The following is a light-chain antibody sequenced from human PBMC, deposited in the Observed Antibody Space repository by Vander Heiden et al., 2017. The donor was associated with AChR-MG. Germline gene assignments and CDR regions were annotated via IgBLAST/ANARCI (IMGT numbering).Light chain of an antibody. CDR3: SSYAGSHVV. J-gene: IGLJ2*01. Sequence: QSALTQPPSASGSPGQSVTISCTGTSSEVGGYNYCSWDQQHPGKAPKLMIYEVSKRPSGVPDRFSGSKSGNTASLTVSGLQAEDEADYYCSSYAGSHVVFGGGTKLTVL. CDR2: EVS. CDR1: SSEVGGYNY. V-gene: IGLV2-8*01.